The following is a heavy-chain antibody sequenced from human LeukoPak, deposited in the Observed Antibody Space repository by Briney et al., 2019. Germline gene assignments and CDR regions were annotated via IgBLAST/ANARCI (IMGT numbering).Heavy chain of an antibody. CDR1: GFTFSSYA. J-gene: IGHJ6*02. V-gene: IGHV3-30-3*01. CDR2: ISYDGSNK. Sequence: GGSLRLSCAASGFTFSSYAMHWVRQAPGKGLEWVAVISYDGSNKYYADSVKGRFTISRDNSKNTLYLQMNSLRAEDTPVYCCARTHYGGNSYYYYYGMDVWGQGTTVTVSS. D-gene: IGHD4-23*01. CDR3: ARTHYGGNSYYYYYGMDV.